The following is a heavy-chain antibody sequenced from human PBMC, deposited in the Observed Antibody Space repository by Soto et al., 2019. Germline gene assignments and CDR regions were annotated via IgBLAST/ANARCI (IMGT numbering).Heavy chain of an antibody. Sequence: QVQLVQSGAEVKNPGASVKVSCKASGYIFTSYHMHWVRQAPGHGLEWMGIINPSGGRTEYAQKFHGIVTMTSDKSTRTAYMELSTLKSEDTDVYYCVRAGINRFDPCGQGTMVIVAS. CDR2: INPSGGRT. D-gene: IGHD6-13*01. CDR1: GYIFTSYH. V-gene: IGHV1-46*01. J-gene: IGHJ5*02. CDR3: VRAGINRFDP.